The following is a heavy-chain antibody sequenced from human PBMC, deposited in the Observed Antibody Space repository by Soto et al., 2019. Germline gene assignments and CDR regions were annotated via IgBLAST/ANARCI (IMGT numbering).Heavy chain of an antibody. CDR1: GGSFSGYY. D-gene: IGHD3-22*01. Sequence: SETLSLTCAVYGGSFSGYYWSWIRQPPGKGLEWIGEINHSGSTNYNPSLKSRVTISVDTSKNQFSLKLSSVTAADTAVYYCARGLDAYDSSGYFYWGQGTLVTVSS. CDR2: INHSGST. CDR3: ARGLDAYDSSGYFY. V-gene: IGHV4-34*01. J-gene: IGHJ4*02.